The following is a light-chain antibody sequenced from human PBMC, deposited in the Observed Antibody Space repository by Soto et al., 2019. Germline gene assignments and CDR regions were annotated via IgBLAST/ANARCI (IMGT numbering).Light chain of an antibody. J-gene: IGKJ5*01. CDR3: QQRSNWPRIT. V-gene: IGKV3D-20*02. CDR1: QSVSSSY. Sequence: VLTQSAGTLSLSRAERASLSCRAIQSVSSSYLAWYQQKPGQVPRLLIYGASSRATGIPARFSGSGSGTDFTLTIIRLEHADFAIHYCQQRSNWPRITFAQGTRLEIK. CDR2: GAS.